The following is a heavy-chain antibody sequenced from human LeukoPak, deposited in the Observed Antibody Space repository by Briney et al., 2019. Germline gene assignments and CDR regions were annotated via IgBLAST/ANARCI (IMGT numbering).Heavy chain of an antibody. CDR2: ISASGNYI. CDR1: GFTFSSYS. Sequence: PGGSLRLSCAASGFTFSSYSMNWVGQAPGRRLEWVSSISASGNYIYYADSVKGRFTISRDSAESSLYLQMNSLGAEDTAVYYCARGLYYYGTDAFDIWGQGTTVTVS. V-gene: IGHV3-21*01. D-gene: IGHD3-16*01. J-gene: IGHJ3*02. CDR3: ARGLYYYGTDAFDI.